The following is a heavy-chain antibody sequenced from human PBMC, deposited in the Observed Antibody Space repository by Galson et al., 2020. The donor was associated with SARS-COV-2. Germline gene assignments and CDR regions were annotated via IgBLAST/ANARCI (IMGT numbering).Heavy chain of an antibody. D-gene: IGHD2-21*02. V-gene: IGHV3-66*01. CDR2: IYSGYTT. Sequence: TGGSLRLSCAASGFTVSSNYMSWVRQAPGKGLEWVSIIYSGYTTLYADSVKGRFTISRDNSKNSLYLQMNSLRAEDTAVYYGARDIYGGNSNWGQGTLVTVSS. CDR1: GFTVSSNY. J-gene: IGHJ4*02. CDR3: ARDIYGGNSN.